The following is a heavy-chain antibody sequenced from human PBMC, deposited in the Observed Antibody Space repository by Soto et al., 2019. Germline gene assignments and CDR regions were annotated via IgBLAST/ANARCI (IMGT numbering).Heavy chain of an antibody. V-gene: IGHV4-39*01. CDR3: ARRIQLGFDY. J-gene: IGHJ4*02. CDR2: IYYSGST. CDR1: GGSISSSTYY. Sequence: QLQLQESGPGLVKPSETLSLTCTVSGGSISSSTYYWGWIRQPPGKGLEWIGSIYYSGSTYYNPSLKSRVTISVDTSKNQFSLKLSSVTAADTAVYYCARRIQLGFDYWDQGTLVTVSS. D-gene: IGHD5-18*01.